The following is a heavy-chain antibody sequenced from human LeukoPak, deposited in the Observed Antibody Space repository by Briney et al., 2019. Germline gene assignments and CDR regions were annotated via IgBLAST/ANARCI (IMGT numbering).Heavy chain of an antibody. V-gene: IGHV3-48*03. CDR2: ISYSGSPI. J-gene: IGHJ4*02. CDR3: ATVGRAARPGY. CDR1: GFTFSSYE. Sequence: PGGSLRLSCAASGFTFSSYEMNWVRQAPGKGLEWFSYISYSGSPICYADPVKGRFTISRDNAKNSLYLQMNSLRAEDTAVYYCATVGRAARPGYWGQGTLVTVSS. D-gene: IGHD6-6*01.